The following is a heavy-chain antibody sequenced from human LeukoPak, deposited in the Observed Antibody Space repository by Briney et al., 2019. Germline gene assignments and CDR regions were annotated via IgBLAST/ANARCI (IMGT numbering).Heavy chain of an antibody. CDR3: AGSNYDFWSGYSTFDY. J-gene: IGHJ4*02. D-gene: IGHD3-3*01. CDR2: IYTSGST. V-gene: IGHV4-4*07. CDR1: GGSISSYY. Sequence: PSETLSLTXTVSGGSISSYYWSWIRQPAGKGLEWIGRIYTSGSTNYNPSLKSRVTMSVDTSKNQFSLKLSSVTAADTAVYYCAGSNYDFWSGYSTFDYWGQGTLVTVSS.